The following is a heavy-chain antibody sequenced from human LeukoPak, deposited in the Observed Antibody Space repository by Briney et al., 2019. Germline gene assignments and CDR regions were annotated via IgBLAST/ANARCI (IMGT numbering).Heavy chain of an antibody. D-gene: IGHD5-18*01. J-gene: IGHJ4*02. CDR2: IYYSGST. CDR1: GASISGSSHYF. V-gene: IGHV4-39*01. Sequence: SETLSLTCTVSGASISGSSHYFWGWIRQTPGKGLEWIGSIYYSGSTYYNPSLKSRVTISVDTSKNQFSLKLSSVTAADTAVYYCAGIRDKSLMIDYWGQGTLVTVSS. CDR3: AGIRDKSLMIDY.